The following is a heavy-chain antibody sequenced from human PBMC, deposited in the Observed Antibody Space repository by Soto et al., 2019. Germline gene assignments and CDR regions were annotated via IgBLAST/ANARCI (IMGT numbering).Heavy chain of an antibody. J-gene: IGHJ6*02. CDR3: ARDLKDYDILTGATFFYYYGMDV. Sequence: PGGSLRLSCAASGFTFGSYGMHWVRQAPGKGLEWVAVIWYDGSNKYYADSVKGRFTISRDNSKNTLYLQMNSLRAEDTAVYYCARDLKDYDILTGATFFYYYGMDVWGQGTTVTVSS. CDR2: IWYDGSNK. CDR1: GFTFGSYG. D-gene: IGHD3-9*01. V-gene: IGHV3-33*01.